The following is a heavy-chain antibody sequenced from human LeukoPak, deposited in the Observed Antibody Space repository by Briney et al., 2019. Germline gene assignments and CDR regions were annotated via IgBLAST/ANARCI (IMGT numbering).Heavy chain of an antibody. CDR3: ARVQPDYYDSSGYEGYYYYYGMDV. D-gene: IGHD3-22*01. J-gene: IGHJ6*02. CDR2: INHSGST. CDR1: GGSFSGYY. Sequence: SETLSLTCAVYGGSFSGYYWNWIRQPPGKGLEWIGEINHSGSTNYNPSLKSRVTISVDTSKNQFSLKLSSVTAADTAVYYCARVQPDYYDSSGYEGYYYYYGMDVWGQGTTVTVSS. V-gene: IGHV4-34*01.